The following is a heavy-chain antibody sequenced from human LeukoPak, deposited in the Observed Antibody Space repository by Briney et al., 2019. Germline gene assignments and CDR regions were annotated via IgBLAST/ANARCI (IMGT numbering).Heavy chain of an antibody. CDR2: INHSGST. J-gene: IGHJ4*02. CDR3: ARAESWRARSPYY. D-gene: IGHD6-6*01. V-gene: IGHV4-34*01. CDR1: GGSFSGYY. Sequence: PPETLSLTCAVYGGSFSGYYWSWLRKPPGKGLEWIGEINHSGSTNYNPSLKSRVTISVDTSKNQFSLKLSSVTAADTAVYYCARAESWRARSPYYWGQGTLVTVSS.